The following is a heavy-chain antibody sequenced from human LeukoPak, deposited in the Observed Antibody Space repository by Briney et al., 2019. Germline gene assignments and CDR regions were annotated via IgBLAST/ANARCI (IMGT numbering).Heavy chain of an antibody. V-gene: IGHV3-74*01. D-gene: IGHD2-21*01. CDR2: MDPDGRTI. Sequence: GGSLTLSCAASGFILSSYWMHWVRQAPGKVRGWVSRMDPDGRTIDYEDSVKGRFTISRDNANDTLYLQMSGLKAEDTGVYYCKSDLCGGYDQWGRGTLVTVAS. CDR1: GFILSSYW. J-gene: IGHJ5*02. CDR3: KSDLCGGYDQ.